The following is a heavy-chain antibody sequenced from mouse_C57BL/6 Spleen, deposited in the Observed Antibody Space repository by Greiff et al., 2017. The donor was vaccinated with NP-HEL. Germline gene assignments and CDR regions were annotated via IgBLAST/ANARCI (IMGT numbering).Heavy chain of an antibody. V-gene: IGHV1-15*01. CDR3: ARDPAYSNGAMDY. D-gene: IGHD2-5*01. J-gene: IGHJ4*01. Sequence: QVQLQQSGAELVRPGASVTLSCKASGYTFTDYEMHWVKQTPVHGLEWIGAIDPETGGTAYNQKFKGKVILSADKSSSTAYMELRSLPSEDSSVYYCARDPAYSNGAMDYWGQGTSVTVSS. CDR1: GYTFTDYE. CDR2: IDPETGGT.